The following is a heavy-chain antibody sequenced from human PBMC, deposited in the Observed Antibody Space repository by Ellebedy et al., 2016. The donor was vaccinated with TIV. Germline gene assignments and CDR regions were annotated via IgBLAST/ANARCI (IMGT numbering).Heavy chain of an antibody. CDR2: IYHSGST. Sequence: SETLSLTCTVSGGSISSYYWSWIRQPPGKGLEWIGYIYHSGSTYYNPSLKSRVTISVDRSKNQFSLKLSSVTAADTAVYYCARGVDFWSGYYFDYWGQGTLVTVSS. CDR1: GGSISSYY. D-gene: IGHD3-3*01. V-gene: IGHV4-59*12. J-gene: IGHJ4*02. CDR3: ARGVDFWSGYYFDY.